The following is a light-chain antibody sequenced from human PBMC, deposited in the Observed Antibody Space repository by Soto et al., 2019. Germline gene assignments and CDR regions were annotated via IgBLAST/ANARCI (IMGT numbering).Light chain of an antibody. V-gene: IGKV3-15*01. CDR2: GAS. Sequence: VMTQSPATLSVSPGERATLSCWASETVATNLARDQQKPGQAPRLLISGASTRAAGVSDRFRGSGSGTEFTLTISSLRSEDSAIYYCQQYFEWPPMTFGQGTKVDI. CDR1: ETVATN. J-gene: IGKJ1*01. CDR3: QQYFEWPPMT.